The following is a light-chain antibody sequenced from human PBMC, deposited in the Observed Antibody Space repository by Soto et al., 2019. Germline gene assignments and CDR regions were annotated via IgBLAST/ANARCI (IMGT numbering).Light chain of an antibody. CDR3: MQALQTPLT. V-gene: IGKV2-28*01. CDR1: QSLLHSIGYNY. Sequence: DIVMTQSPLSLPVTPGEPASISCRSSQSLLHSIGYNYLDWYLQKPGQSPQLLIYLGSNRASGVPDRFSGSGSGTDFTLKISRVEAEDVGVYYCMQALQTPLTFGPGTKVEFK. CDR2: LGS. J-gene: IGKJ3*01.